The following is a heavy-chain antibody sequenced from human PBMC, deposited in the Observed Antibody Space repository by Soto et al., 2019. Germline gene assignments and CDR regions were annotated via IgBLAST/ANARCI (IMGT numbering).Heavy chain of an antibody. CDR2: INWNGGTT. J-gene: IGHJ3*02. CDR3: ARGDYYDTSGPFSDAFDI. Sequence: PGGSLRLSCVASGFTFDDYAMSWVRQVPGKGLEWVSGINWNGGTTHYADSVKGRFTISRDNARNSLYLQMNSLRAEDTAVYYCARGDYYDTSGPFSDAFDIWGRGTMVTVSS. V-gene: IGHV3-20*04. CDR1: GFTFDDYA. D-gene: IGHD3-22*01.